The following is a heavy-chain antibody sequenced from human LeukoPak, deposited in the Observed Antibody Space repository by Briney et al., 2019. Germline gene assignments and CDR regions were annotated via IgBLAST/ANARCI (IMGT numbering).Heavy chain of an antibody. CDR1: GFTLSSNY. V-gene: IGHV3-66*01. J-gene: IGHJ4*02. Sequence: GGSLRLSCAASGFTLSSNYMNWVRQAPGRGREGGSVMYSCGNTYYADSVKGRFTISRDSSKNTLYLQMNSLRGEDTAVYYCAIWLQSKAYFDHWGQGPLVTVSS. CDR2: MYSCGNT. CDR3: AIWLQSKAYFDH. D-gene: IGHD5-24*01.